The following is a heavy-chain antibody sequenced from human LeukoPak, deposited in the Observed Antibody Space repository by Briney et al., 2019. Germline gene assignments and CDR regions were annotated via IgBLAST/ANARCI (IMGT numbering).Heavy chain of an antibody. CDR1: GFTFSSYS. CDR3: AKDLREEWLAFDY. D-gene: IGHD6-19*01. CDR2: ISSSSYI. V-gene: IGHV3-21*04. J-gene: IGHJ4*02. Sequence: GGSLRLSCAASGFTFSSYSMNWVRQAPGKGLEWVSSISSSSYIYYADSVKGRFTTSRDNAKNSLYLQMNSLRAEDTALYYCAKDLREEWLAFDYWGQGTLVTVSS.